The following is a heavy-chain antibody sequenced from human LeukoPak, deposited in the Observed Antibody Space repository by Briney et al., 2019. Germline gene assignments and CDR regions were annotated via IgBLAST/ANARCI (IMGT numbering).Heavy chain of an antibody. V-gene: IGHV3-53*01. J-gene: IGHJ4*02. CDR2: IYSGGST. Sequence: GGSLRLSCAASGFTVSSNYMSWVRQAPGKGLEWVSVIYSGGSTYYADSVKGRFTISRDNAKNSLYLQMNSLRAEDTAVYYCARNLYSGYDFYWGQGTLVTVSS. CDR3: ARNLYSGYDFY. D-gene: IGHD5-12*01. CDR1: GFTVSSNY.